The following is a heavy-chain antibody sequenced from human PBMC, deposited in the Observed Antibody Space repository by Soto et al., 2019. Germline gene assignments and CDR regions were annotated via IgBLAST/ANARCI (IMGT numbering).Heavy chain of an antibody. D-gene: IGHD6-13*01. CDR2: IYYNGNT. J-gene: IGHJ2*01. CDR3: ARARLGQLEIPWYFDL. Sequence: SETLSLTCTVSDGSITRAAYYWSWLRQHPGKGLEWIGYIYYNGNTYYNPSLKSRVTISVDTSKYQFSLKLTSLSAADTAVYYCARARLGQLEIPWYFDLWGRGTLVTVSS. CDR1: DGSITRAAYY. V-gene: IGHV4-31*03.